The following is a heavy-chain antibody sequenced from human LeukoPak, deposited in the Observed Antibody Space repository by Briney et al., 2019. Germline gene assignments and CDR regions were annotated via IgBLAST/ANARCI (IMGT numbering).Heavy chain of an antibody. D-gene: IGHD3-16*02. CDR1: GFTFSSYG. J-gene: IGHJ4*02. CDR3: AKEGGYGELSSYFDY. CDR2: ISGSGGSI. Sequence: GGTLRLSCAAAGFTFSSYGMSWVRQAPGKGLEWVSAISGSGGSIYYADSVKGRFTISRDNSKNTLYLQMDSLRAEDTAVYYCAKEGGYGELSSYFDYWGQGTLVTVSS. V-gene: IGHV3-23*01.